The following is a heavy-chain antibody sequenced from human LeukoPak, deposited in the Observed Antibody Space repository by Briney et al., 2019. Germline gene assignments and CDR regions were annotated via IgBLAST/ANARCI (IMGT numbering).Heavy chain of an antibody. D-gene: IGHD3-10*01. CDR2: ISSSGST. V-gene: IGHV4-61*02. CDR3: AREGIRITMVRGVTPSAFDN. J-gene: IGHJ3*02. CDR1: GDSISSGDYY. Sequence: PSETLSLTCTVSGDSISSGDYYWSWIRQPAGKGLEWIGRISSSGSTNYNPSLKSRVTISVDTSKNQFSLKLSSVTAADTAVYFCAREGIRITMVRGVTPSAFDNWGQGTMVTVSS.